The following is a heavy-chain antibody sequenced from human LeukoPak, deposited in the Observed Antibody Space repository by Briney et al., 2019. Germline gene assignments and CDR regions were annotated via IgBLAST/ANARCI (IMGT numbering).Heavy chain of an antibody. Sequence: GGSLRLSCAASGFTLRSYSMNWVRQAPGKGLEWVSSISASSSYIYYADSVKGRFTISRDNAKNSLYLQMNSLRAEDTAVYYCVRKLYYYDTSPAGWFDPWGQGTLVTVSS. V-gene: IGHV3-21*01. CDR2: ISASSSYI. CDR1: GFTLRSYS. D-gene: IGHD3-22*01. J-gene: IGHJ5*02. CDR3: VRKLYYYDTSPAGWFDP.